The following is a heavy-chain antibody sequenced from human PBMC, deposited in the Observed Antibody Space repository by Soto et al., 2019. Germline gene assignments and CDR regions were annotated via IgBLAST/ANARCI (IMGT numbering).Heavy chain of an antibody. CDR3: ARQMADVVTSQFDY. J-gene: IGHJ4*02. V-gene: IGHV4-59*01. D-gene: IGHD2-21*02. CDR2: VDYSGNT. CDR1: GVSIRPYF. Sequence: VQPQEPGPRLVKPSETLSLTCAVSGVSIRPYFWSWIRQSPEKGLEWIGYVDYSGNTNYNPSLKSRVVISVDTSKSLFTLRLTSMTAADTAVYYCARQMADVVTSQFDYWGQGTPVTVSS.